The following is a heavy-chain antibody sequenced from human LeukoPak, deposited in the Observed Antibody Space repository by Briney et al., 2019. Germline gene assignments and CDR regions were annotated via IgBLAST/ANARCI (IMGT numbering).Heavy chain of an antibody. Sequence: SETLSLTCTVSGGSISSYYWSWIRQPPGKGLEWIGYIYYSGSTNYNPSLKSRVTISVDTSKNQLSLKLSSVTAADTAVYYCARGGYSYGHGYYFDYWGQGTLVTVSS. V-gene: IGHV4-59*01. CDR3: ARGGYSYGHGYYFDY. J-gene: IGHJ4*02. CDR1: GGSISSYY. D-gene: IGHD5-18*01. CDR2: IYYSGST.